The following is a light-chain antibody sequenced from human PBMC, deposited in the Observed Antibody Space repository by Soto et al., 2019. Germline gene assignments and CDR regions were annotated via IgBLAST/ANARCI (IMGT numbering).Light chain of an antibody. Sequence: QSALTQPRSVSGSPGQSVTISCTGTSSDVGGYNYVSWYQEHPGRAPKLMIYDVSIRPSGVPDRFSGSKSGNTASLTISGLLAEDEADYYCSSYAGSSKVFGTGTKVTVL. J-gene: IGLJ1*01. CDR3: SSYAGSSKV. CDR1: SSDVGGYNY. CDR2: DVS. V-gene: IGLV2-11*01.